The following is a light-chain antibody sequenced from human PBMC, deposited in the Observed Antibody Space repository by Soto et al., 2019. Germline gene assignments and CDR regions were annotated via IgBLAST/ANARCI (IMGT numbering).Light chain of an antibody. V-gene: IGLV1-47*02. CDR3: AAWDDSLDVVL. CDR2: SNN. CDR1: SSNIGSNY. Sequence: QSVLTQPPSTSGTPGQRVTISCSGSSSNIGSNYVYWYQQLPGTAPKLLIYSNNQRPSGVPDRFSGSKSGTSASLAISGLRSEDEADYYCAAWDDSLDVVLFGGGTQLTVL. J-gene: IGLJ2*01.